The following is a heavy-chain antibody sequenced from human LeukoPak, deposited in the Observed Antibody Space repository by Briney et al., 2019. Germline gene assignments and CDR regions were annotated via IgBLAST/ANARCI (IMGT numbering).Heavy chain of an antibody. CDR1: GGTFSSYA. J-gene: IGHJ4*02. D-gene: IGHD2-15*01. CDR2: MNPNSGNT. V-gene: IGHV1-8*02. CDR3: ARGRGGSFDY. Sequence: ASVKVSCKASGGTFSSYAISWVRQAPGQGLEWMGWMNPNSGNTGYAQKFQGRVTMTRNTSISTAYMELSSLRSEDTAVYYCARGRGGSFDYWGQGTLVTVSS.